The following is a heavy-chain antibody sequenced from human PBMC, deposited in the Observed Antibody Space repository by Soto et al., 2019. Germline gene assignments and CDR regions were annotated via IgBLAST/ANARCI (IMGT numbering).Heavy chain of an antibody. CDR3: ARDRRGYSYAYLDY. CDR1: GFTFSSYA. J-gene: IGHJ4*02. CDR2: ISYDGSNK. D-gene: IGHD5-18*01. Sequence: GGSLRLSCAASGFTFSSYAMHWVRQAPGKGLEWVAVISYDGSNKYYADSVKGRFTISRDNSKNTLYLQMNSLRAEDTAVYYCARDRRGYSYAYLDYWGQGTLVTVSS. V-gene: IGHV3-30-3*01.